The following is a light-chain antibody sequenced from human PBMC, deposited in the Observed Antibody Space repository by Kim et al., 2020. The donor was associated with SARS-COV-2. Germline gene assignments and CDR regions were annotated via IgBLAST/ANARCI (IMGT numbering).Light chain of an antibody. CDR2: EVT. CDR1: SSDVGSYNF. Sequence: QSALTQPASVSGSRGQAITISCTGTSSDVGSYNFVSWYQQHPGKAPKLIIYEVTKRPSGVSNRFSGSKSGNTASLTISGVQAEDEADYYCCSYAGNNNVVFGGGTTLTVL. V-gene: IGLV2-23*02. CDR3: CSYAGNNNVV. J-gene: IGLJ2*01.